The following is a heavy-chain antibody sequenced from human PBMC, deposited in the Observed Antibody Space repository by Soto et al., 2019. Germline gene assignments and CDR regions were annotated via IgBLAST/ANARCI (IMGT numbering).Heavy chain of an antibody. D-gene: IGHD2-2*02. CDR1: GYSFTTYW. Sequence: GESLKISCQGSGYSFTTYWIGWVRQIPGKGLEWMGIIYPGDSDTIYSPSFQGQVTISADKSISTAYLKWSSLKASDNAIYYCARGGYCSGTRCYSFFDYWGQGTLVTVSS. CDR2: IYPGDSDT. V-gene: IGHV5-51*01. CDR3: ARGGYCSGTRCYSFFDY. J-gene: IGHJ4*02.